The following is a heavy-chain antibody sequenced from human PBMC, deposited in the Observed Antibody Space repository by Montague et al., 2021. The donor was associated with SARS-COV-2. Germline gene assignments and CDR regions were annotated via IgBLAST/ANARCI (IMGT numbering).Heavy chain of an antibody. J-gene: IGHJ4*02. CDR2: IYYSGST. CDR3: ARSRENYNILTGYPYYFDY. V-gene: IGHV4-59*01. Sequence: SETLSLTCTVSGGSISRYYWNWIRQPPGKGLEWIAYIYYSGSTNYNPSLKSRVTISVDTSKNQFSLKLSSVTAADTAVYYCARSRENYNILTGYPYYFDYWGQGTLVTVFS. D-gene: IGHD3-9*01. CDR1: GGSISRYY.